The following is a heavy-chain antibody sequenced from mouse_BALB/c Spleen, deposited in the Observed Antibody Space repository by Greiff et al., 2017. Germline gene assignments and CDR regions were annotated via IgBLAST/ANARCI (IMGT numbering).Heavy chain of an antibody. Sequence: EVKLVESGGGLVKPGGSLKLSCAASGFTFSSYAMSWVRQTPEKRLEWVATISSGGSYTYYPDSVKGRFTISRDNAKNTLYLQMSSLRSEATAMYYCASFYYDYDGFAYWGQGTLVTVSA. D-gene: IGHD2-4*01. CDR1: GFTFSSYA. CDR3: ASFYYDYDGFAY. J-gene: IGHJ3*01. V-gene: IGHV5-9-3*01. CDR2: ISSGGSYT.